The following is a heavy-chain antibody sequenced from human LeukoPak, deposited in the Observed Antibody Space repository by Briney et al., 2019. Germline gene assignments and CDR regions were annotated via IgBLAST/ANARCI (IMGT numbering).Heavy chain of an antibody. Sequence: GGTLRLSCAASGFTFSTYGMSWVRQAPGKGLEWVSAISGGAVSTYYADSVKGRFTISRDNSKNTVYLQINSLTTEDTAVYYCAKGGAFGDYWGQGTLVTVSS. V-gene: IGHV3-23*01. CDR3: AKGGAFGDY. CDR1: GFTFSTYG. D-gene: IGHD3-10*01. CDR2: ISGGAVST. J-gene: IGHJ4*02.